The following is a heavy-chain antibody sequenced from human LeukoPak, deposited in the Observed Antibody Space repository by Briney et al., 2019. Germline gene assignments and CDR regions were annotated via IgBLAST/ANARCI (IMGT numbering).Heavy chain of an antibody. D-gene: IGHD6-13*01. CDR3: ARDTYSSRMYYFDP. V-gene: IGHV1-69*05. CDR2: IIPIFGTA. J-gene: IGHJ4*02. CDR1: GGAFSSYA. Sequence: GASVKVSCKASGGAFSSYAISWVRQAPGQGLEWMGGIIPIFGTANYAQKSQGRVTITTDESTSTAYMELSSMRSEDTAVYYCARDTYSSRMYYFDPWGQGTLVTVSS.